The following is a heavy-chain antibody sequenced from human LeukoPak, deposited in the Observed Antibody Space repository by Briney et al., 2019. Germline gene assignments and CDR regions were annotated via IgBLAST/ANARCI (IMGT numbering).Heavy chain of an antibody. CDR2: IYPGDSDT. CDR1: GYSFTSYW. V-gene: IGHV5-51*01. Sequence: GESLKISCKGSGYSFTSYWIGRVRQVPGKGLEWMGIIYPGDSDTRYSPSFQGQVTVSADKSISTAYLQWSSLKASDTAMYYCARAYYYDSSGYLYYFDYWGQGTLVTVSS. D-gene: IGHD3-22*01. J-gene: IGHJ4*02. CDR3: ARAYYYDSSGYLYYFDY.